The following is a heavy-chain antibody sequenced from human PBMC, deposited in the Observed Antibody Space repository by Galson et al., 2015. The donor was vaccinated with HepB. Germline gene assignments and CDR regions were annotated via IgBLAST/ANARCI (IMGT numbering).Heavy chain of an antibody. J-gene: IGHJ5*02. V-gene: IGHV3-30-3*01. CDR2: ISYDGSNK. CDR3: ARDQVPHCSGGSCSPNWFDP. D-gene: IGHD2-15*01. CDR1: GFTFSSYA. Sequence: SLRLSCAASGFTFSSYAMHWVRQAPGKGLEWVAVISYDGSNKYYADSVKGRFTISRDNSKNTLYLQMNSLRAEDTAVYYCARDQVPHCSGGSCSPNWFDPWGQGTLVTVSS.